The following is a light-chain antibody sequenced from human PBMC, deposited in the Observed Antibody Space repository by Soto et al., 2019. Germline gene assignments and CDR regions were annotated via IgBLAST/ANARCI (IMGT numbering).Light chain of an antibody. Sequence: QSVLTQPASVSGSPGQSITISCTGTSSDIGGYKHVSWYQQHPGKAPKLMIYEVSNRPSGVSNRFSGSKSGNTASLTISGLQDEEEPDYYCSSYTTSSTQVFGTGTKLTVL. V-gene: IGLV2-14*01. CDR1: SSDIGGYKH. CDR2: EVS. J-gene: IGLJ1*01. CDR3: SSYTTSSTQV.